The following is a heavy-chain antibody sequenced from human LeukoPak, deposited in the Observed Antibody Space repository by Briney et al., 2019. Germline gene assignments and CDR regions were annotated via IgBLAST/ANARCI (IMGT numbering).Heavy chain of an antibody. CDR1: GGSFSGYY. CDR3: ARGAGWYDY. J-gene: IGHJ4*02. Sequence: SETLSLTCAVYGGSFSGYYWSWIRQPPGKGLEWIGEINHSGSTNYNPSLKSRVTISVDTSKNQFSLNVRSVTAADTAVYYCARGAGWYDYWGQGTRVTVFS. D-gene: IGHD6-19*01. CDR2: INHSGST. V-gene: IGHV4-34*01.